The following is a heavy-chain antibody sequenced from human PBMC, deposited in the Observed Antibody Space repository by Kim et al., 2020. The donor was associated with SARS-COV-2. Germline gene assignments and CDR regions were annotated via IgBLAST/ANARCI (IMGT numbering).Heavy chain of an antibody. Sequence: LKSRVTISVDTSKNQFSLKLSSVTAADTAVYYCALSLGSYYNVLSWFDPWGQGTLVTVSS. J-gene: IGHJ5*02. V-gene: IGHV4-30-2*04. CDR3: ALSLGSYYNVLSWFDP. D-gene: IGHD3-10*01.